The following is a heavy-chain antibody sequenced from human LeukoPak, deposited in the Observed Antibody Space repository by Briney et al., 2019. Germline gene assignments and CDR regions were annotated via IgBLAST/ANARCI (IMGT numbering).Heavy chain of an antibody. CDR3: ARGYGSGSFLNCFDP. CDR2: IYYSGST. J-gene: IGHJ5*02. D-gene: IGHD3-10*01. CDR1: GGSISSYY. Sequence: SETLSLTCTVSGGSISSYYWSWIRQPPGKGLEWIGYIYYSGSTNYNPFLKSRVTISVDTSKNQFSLKQSSVTAADTAVYYCARGYGSGSFLNCFDPWGQGTLVTVSS. V-gene: IGHV4-59*08.